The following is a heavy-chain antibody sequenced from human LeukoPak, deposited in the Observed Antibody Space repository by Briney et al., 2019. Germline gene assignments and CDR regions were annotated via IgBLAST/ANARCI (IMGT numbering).Heavy chain of an antibody. CDR1: GFTFSRYW. D-gene: IGHD2-21*02. CDR2: INSDGSST. J-gene: IGHJ4*02. V-gene: IGHV3-74*01. Sequence: GGSLRLSCAASGFTFSRYWMHWVRQAPGKGLVWASRINSDGSSTNYADSVKGRFTISRDNAKNTLYLQMNRLRAEDTAVYYCARLPNVVGTVIDEVYWGQGTLVTVSS. CDR3: ARLPNVVGTVIDEVY.